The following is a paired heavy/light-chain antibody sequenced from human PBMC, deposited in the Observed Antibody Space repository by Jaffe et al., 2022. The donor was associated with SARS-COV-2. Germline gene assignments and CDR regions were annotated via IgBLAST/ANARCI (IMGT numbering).Heavy chain of an antibody. CDR1: GFSFKSYA. D-gene: IGHD1-26*01. CDR3: ARGPIMEATFWFDP. Sequence: EVQLLESGGGLVQPGGSLRLSCVASGFSFKSYAVNWVRRAPGKGLEWVSGMTGSGGTTYFADSVKGRFTISRDISKNTMYLHMNSLRAEDTAVYYCARGPIMEATFWFDPWGQGTLVTVSS. J-gene: IGHJ5*02. CDR2: MTGSGGTT. V-gene: IGHV3-23*01.
Light chain of an antibody. CDR2: ENN. CDR1: SSNIGNNY. J-gene: IGLJ7*01. CDR3: GTWDNSLSVSV. V-gene: IGLV1-51*02. Sequence: QSVLTQPPSVSAAPGQKVTISCSGSSSNIGNNYVSWYQHLPGTAPKLLIYENNQRPSGIPDRFSGSKSGTSATLGITGLQTGDEADYYCGTWDNSLSVSVFGGGTQLTVL.